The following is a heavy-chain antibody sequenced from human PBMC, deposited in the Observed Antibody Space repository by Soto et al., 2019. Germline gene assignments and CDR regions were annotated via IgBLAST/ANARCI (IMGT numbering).Heavy chain of an antibody. CDR3: AGTTTAYIWFDL. V-gene: IGHV1-69*01. D-gene: IGHD1-1*01. CDR1: GGTFTNYA. Sequence: QVQLVQSGAEVKKHGSSVKVSCKASGGTFTNYAINWVRQAPGQGLEWMGGIIPISGAVNYAQKFQGRVTITADESTSTVYMALSSLRSENTAVYYCAGTTTAYIWFDLWGQGTLVTVS. CDR2: IIPISGAV. J-gene: IGHJ5*02.